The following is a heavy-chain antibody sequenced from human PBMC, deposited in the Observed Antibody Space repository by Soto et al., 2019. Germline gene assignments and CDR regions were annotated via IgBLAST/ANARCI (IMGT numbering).Heavy chain of an antibody. CDR3: ASGVVCRTGAYYYYYCGINV. J-gene: IGHJ6*02. Sequence: CHTCSVAGGLSRADSWSCLGLPPRQGLEWIGEINHSGSTNYHPSLKSRVTISVDTSKNQFSLKLSSVTAADTAVYYCASGVVCRTGAYYYYYCGINVWDQGTTVTVS. CDR2: INHSGST. D-gene: IGHD2-8*02. V-gene: IGHV4-34*01. CDR1: GGLSRADS.